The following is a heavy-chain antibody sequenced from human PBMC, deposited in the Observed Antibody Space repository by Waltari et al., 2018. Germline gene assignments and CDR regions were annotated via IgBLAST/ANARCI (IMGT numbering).Heavy chain of an antibody. CDR1: GYTFSPFD. V-gene: IGHV1-8*01. CDR3: ARTWGLYTSGSFYDP. J-gene: IGHJ5*02. CDR2: MNPNSGNT. D-gene: IGHD3-10*01. Sequence: QEQLVQSGAEVKNPGASVKVSCKASGYTFSPFDINWVRQAPGQGLEWMGWMNPNSGNTDFAQKFQGRVSMTRNTSISTAYMELSSLTSEDTAVYYCARTWGLYTSGSFYDPWGQGTLVTVSS.